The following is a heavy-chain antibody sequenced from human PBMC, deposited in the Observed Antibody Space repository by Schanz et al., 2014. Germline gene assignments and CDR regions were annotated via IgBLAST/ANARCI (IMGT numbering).Heavy chain of an antibody. Sequence: EVQLVESGGGLVQPGGSLRLSCAASGFTFSGYWMSWVRQAPGEGLVWVANIKLDGSEKYYVDSVKGRFTISRDNAKNLLYLQMNSLTAEDTAVYYCAKYGTGKGVSFEYWGQGTLVTVSS. CDR2: IKLDGSEK. D-gene: IGHD1-26*01. V-gene: IGHV3-7*01. CDR3: AKYGTGKGVSFEY. J-gene: IGHJ4*02. CDR1: GFTFSGYW.